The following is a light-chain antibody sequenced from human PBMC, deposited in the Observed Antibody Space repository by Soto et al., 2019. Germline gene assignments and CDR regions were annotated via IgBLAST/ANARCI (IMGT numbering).Light chain of an antibody. Sequence: DIVLTQSPGTLSLSPGERATLSCRSSQSVSSSYLAWYQQKPGQAPRLLIYGASSRATGITTRFSGSGTGTEFTLTISSLESEDFAVYYCQHRSNWPPTFGQGTKVEIK. CDR3: QHRSNWPPT. CDR2: GAS. CDR1: QSVSSSY. V-gene: IGKV3D-20*02. J-gene: IGKJ1*01.